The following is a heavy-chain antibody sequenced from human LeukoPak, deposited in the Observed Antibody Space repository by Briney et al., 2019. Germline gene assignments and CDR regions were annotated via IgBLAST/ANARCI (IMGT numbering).Heavy chain of an antibody. V-gene: IGHV3-30*18. CDR1: GFTFSSYG. CDR3: AKDSPTVAGNLGY. J-gene: IGHJ4*02. D-gene: IGHD6-19*01. Sequence: GRSLRPSCAASGFTFSSYGMHWVRQAPGKGLEWVAVISYDGSNKYYADSVKGRFTISRDNSKNTLYLQMNSLRAEDTAVYYCAKDSPTVAGNLGYWGQGTLVTVSS. CDR2: ISYDGSNK.